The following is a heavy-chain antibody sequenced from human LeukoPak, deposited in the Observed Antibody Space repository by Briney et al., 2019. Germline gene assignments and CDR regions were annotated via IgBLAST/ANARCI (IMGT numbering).Heavy chain of an antibody. CDR2: IYHSGST. V-gene: IGHV4-30-2*01. CDR3: ARDLQIAARQGSYFDY. D-gene: IGHD6-6*01. J-gene: IGHJ4*02. CDR1: GGSISSGGYS. Sequence: SQTLSLTCTVSGGSISSGGYSWSWIRQPSGKGLEWIGYIYHSGSTYYNPSLKSRVTISVDRSKNQFSLKLSSVTAADTAVYYCARDLQIAARQGSYFDYWGQGTLVTVSP.